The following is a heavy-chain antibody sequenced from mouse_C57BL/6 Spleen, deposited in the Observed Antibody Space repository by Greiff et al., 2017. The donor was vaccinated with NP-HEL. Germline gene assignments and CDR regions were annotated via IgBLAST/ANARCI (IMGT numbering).Heavy chain of an antibody. D-gene: IGHD2-4*01. V-gene: IGHV1-55*01. CDR2: IYPGSGST. J-gene: IGHJ3*01. CDR1: GYTFTSYW. Sequence: VQLQQSGAELVKPGASVKMSCKASGYTFTSYWITWVKQRPGQGLEWIGDIYPGSGSTNYNEKFKSKATLTVDTSSSTAYMQLSSLTSEDSAVYYCARKGIYYDYAWFAYWGQGTLVTVSA. CDR3: ARKGIYYDYAWFAY.